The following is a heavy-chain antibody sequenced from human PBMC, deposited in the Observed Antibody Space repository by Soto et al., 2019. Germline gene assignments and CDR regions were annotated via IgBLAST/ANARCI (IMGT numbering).Heavy chain of an antibody. Sequence: QVQLVQSGAAVKKPGASVKVSCKASGYTFTSYGISWVRQAPGQGLEWMGWISAYNGNTNYAQKLQGRVTMTTETYSSTAHMELRSLRSDDTAVYYCARDQLWLLPLDYWGQGTLVTVSS. D-gene: IGHD5-18*01. CDR3: ARDQLWLLPLDY. V-gene: IGHV1-18*01. CDR1: GYTFTSYG. CDR2: ISAYNGNT. J-gene: IGHJ4*02.